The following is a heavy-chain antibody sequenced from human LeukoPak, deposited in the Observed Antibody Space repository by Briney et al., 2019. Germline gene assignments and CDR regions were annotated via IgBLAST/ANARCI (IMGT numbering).Heavy chain of an antibody. CDR3: AKNWRPTQGGYSLVDY. CDR2: ISASGGST. Sequence: GGSLRLSCAASGFTFTGNAMSWVRQPPGQGLERVSVISASGGSTYYADSVKGRFTISRDISKSTLYLQMSSLRAEDTAVYYCAKNWRPTQGGYSLVDYWGQGTLVTVSS. J-gene: IGHJ4*02. CDR1: GFTFTGNA. D-gene: IGHD4-23*01. V-gene: IGHV3-23*01.